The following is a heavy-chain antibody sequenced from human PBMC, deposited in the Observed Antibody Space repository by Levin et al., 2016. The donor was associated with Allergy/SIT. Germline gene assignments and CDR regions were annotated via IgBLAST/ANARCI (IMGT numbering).Heavy chain of an antibody. Sequence: WIRQPPGKGLEWIGYIYHSGSTYYNPSLKSRVTISVDRSKNQFSLKLSSVTAADTAVYYCARARFVLDTAMVTGYYYGMDVWGQGTTVTVSS. D-gene: IGHD5-18*01. J-gene: IGHJ6*02. V-gene: IGHV4-30-2*01. CDR2: IYHSGST. CDR3: ARARFVLDTAMVTGYYYGMDV.